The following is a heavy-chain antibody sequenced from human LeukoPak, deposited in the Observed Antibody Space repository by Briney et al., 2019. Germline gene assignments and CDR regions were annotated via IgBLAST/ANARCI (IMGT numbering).Heavy chain of an antibody. D-gene: IGHD2-2*01. CDR3: ARGIVVVPAATRRDYYMDV. Sequence: GASVKVSCKASGYTFTSYDINWVRQATGQGLEWMGWMNPNSGNTGYAQKFQGRVTITRNTSISKAYMELSSLRSEDTTVYYCARGIVVVPAATRRDYYMDVWGKGTTVTVSS. V-gene: IGHV1-8*03. CDR2: MNPNSGNT. CDR1: GYTFTSYD. J-gene: IGHJ6*03.